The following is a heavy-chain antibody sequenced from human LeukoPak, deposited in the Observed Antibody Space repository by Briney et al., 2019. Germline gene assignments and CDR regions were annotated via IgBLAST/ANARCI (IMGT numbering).Heavy chain of an antibody. CDR1: GYTFTSYD. CDR3: ARWDYYDSSGYYWDYYYYYGMDA. Sequence: ASVKVSCKASGYTFTSYDINWVRQATGQGLEWMGWMNPNSGNTGYAQKFQGRVTMTRNTSISTAYMELSSLRSEDTAVYYCARWDYYDSSGYYWDYYYYYGMDAWGQGTTVTVSS. V-gene: IGHV1-8*01. D-gene: IGHD3-22*01. J-gene: IGHJ6*02. CDR2: MNPNSGNT.